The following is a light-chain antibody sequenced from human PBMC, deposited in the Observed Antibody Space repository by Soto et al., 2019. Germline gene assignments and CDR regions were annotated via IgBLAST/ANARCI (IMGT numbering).Light chain of an antibody. CDR3: QQYDRWPPWT. V-gene: IGKV3-15*01. CDR1: QSISAN. J-gene: IGKJ1*01. CDR2: GAS. Sequence: EVVMTQSPATLSVSLGERATLSCSASQSISANLAWLQQKPGQPPRLLIYGASTRATGIPARFSGSGSGIEFTLTINSLQSEDFGIYYCQQYDRWPPWTFGQGTKVEIK.